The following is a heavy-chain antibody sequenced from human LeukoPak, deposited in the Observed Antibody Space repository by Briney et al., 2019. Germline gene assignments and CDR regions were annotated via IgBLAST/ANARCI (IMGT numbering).Heavy chain of an antibody. Sequence: GGSLRLSCAASGFTFSSYWMSWVRQAPGKGLEWVANIKQDGSEKYYVDSVKGRFTISRDNAKNSLHLQMNSLRAEDTAVYYCARVVVVTSYFFDYWGQGTLVTVSS. CDR3: ARVVVVTSYFFDY. CDR2: IKQDGSEK. CDR1: GFTFSSYW. J-gene: IGHJ4*02. V-gene: IGHV3-7*01. D-gene: IGHD2-15*01.